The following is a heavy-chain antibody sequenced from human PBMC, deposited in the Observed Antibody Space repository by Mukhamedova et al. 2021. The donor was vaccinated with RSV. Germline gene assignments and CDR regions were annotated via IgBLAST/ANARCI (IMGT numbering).Heavy chain of an antibody. D-gene: IGHD3-10*01. CDR2: ISGNGGST. CDR3: VKDTSQEWFGDHFGAF. J-gene: IGHJ3*01. V-gene: IGHV3-64D*09. CDR1: SSYA. Sequence: SSYAMHSVRQAPGKGLEYVSAISGNGGSTYYADSTKDRFTVSRDNSKSTLFLQMSSLRPEDTAVYYCVKDTSQEWFGDHFGAF.